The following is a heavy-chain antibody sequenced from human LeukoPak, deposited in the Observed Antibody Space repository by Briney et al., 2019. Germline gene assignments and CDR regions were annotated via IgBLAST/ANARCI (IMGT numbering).Heavy chain of an antibody. D-gene: IGHD6-19*01. J-gene: IGHJ6*03. CDR3: ARDPGYSSGWYNYYYYMDV. Sequence: GASVKVSCKASDYTFTSYGISWVRQAPGQGLEWMGWISAYNGNTNYAQKLQGRVTMTTDTSTSTAYMELRSLRSDDTAVYYCARDPGYSSGWYNYYYYMDVWGKGTTVTVSS. CDR2: ISAYNGNT. V-gene: IGHV1-18*01. CDR1: DYTFTSYG.